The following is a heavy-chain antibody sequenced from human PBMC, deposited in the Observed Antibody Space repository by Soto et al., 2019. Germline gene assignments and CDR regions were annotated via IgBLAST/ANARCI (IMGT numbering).Heavy chain of an antibody. D-gene: IGHD3-10*01. Sequence: KKTPASVKVSCKASGYTFTSHHMHWVRQVPGEGLDWMGMINPRSGGTNSPQKFQGRVTMTRDTSTSTVYMELSSLRSEDTAVYYCAKAGGSGSYYAERDYYFDYWGQGTLVTVSS. CDR1: GYTFTSHH. CDR3: AKAGGSGSYYAERDYYFDY. V-gene: IGHV1-46*01. J-gene: IGHJ4*02. CDR2: INPRSGGT.